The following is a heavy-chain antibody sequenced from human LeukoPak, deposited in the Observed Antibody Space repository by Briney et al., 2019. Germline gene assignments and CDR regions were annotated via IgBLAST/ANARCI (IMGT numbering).Heavy chain of an antibody. Sequence: PGGSLRLSCAASGFTFSSYGMHWVRQAPGKGLEWVAFIRYDGSNKYYADSVKGRFTISRDNSKNTLYLQMNSLRAEDTAVYYCAKVGAYYYGSGRNYYYYYMDVWGKGTTVTVSS. CDR3: AKVGAYYYGSGRNYYYYYMDV. CDR1: GFTFSSYG. V-gene: IGHV3-30*02. J-gene: IGHJ6*03. D-gene: IGHD3-10*01. CDR2: IRYDGSNK.